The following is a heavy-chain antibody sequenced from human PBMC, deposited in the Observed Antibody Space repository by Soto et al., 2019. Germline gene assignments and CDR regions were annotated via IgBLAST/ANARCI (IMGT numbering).Heavy chain of an antibody. D-gene: IGHD3-16*01. CDR3: ARGRPRRGTDSCPIEY. CDR2: IYSGGTT. CDR1: GFTVSSNY. J-gene: IGHJ4*02. Sequence: EVQLVESGGGLVQPGGSLRLSCAASGFTVSSNYMSWVRQAPGKGLESVSFIYSGGTTYYADSVKGRFTISRDSSKNTVFLKMNSLRAGDTAVYYCARGRPRRGTDSCPIEYWGQGILVIVSS. V-gene: IGHV3-66*01.